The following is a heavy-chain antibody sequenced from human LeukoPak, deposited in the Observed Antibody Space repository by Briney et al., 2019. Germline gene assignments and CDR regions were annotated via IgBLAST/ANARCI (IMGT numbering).Heavy chain of an antibody. J-gene: IGHJ4*02. CDR1: GGSISSSSYY. V-gene: IGHV4-39*07. D-gene: IGHD1-7*01. CDR3: AREFELELRD. CDR2: IYYSGST. Sequence: PSETLSLTCTVSGGSISSSSYYWGWIRQPPGKGLEWIGSIYYSGSTYYNPSLKSRVTISVDTSKNQFSLKLSSVTAADTAVYYCAREFELELRDWGQGTLVTVSS.